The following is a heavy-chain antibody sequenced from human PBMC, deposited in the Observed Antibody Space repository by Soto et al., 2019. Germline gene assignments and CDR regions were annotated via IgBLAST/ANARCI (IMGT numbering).Heavy chain of an antibody. CDR1: GGSISSGGYY. J-gene: IGHJ3*02. V-gene: IGHV4-31*03. Sequence: QVQLQESGPGLVKPSQTLSLTCTVSGGSISSGGYYWSWIRQHPGKGLEWIGYIYYRGSTYYNPSLKSRVTISVDTSKNQFSLKLSSVTAADTAVYYCARESEIRRSYAFDIWGQGTMVTVSS. CDR2: IYYRGST. CDR3: ARESEIRRSYAFDI.